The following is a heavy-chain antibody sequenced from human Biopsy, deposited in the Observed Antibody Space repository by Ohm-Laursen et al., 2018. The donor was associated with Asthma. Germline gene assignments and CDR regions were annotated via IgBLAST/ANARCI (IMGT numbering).Heavy chain of an antibody. CDR1: GFTFTNYD. V-gene: IGHV1-46*01. Sequence: ASVKVSCKASGFTFTNYDVHWVRQAPGQGLEWMGILKPSGGNTFFAQRFQGRVTMTNDPSTTTAYMELSSLRSEDTAVYYCARTYYDFLTGQVNDAFAIWGQGTLVTVSS. CDR2: LKPSGGNT. D-gene: IGHD3-9*01. J-gene: IGHJ3*02. CDR3: ARTYYDFLTGQVNDAFAI.